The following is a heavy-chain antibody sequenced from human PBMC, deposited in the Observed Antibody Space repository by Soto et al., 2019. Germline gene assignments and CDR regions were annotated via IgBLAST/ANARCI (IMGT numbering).Heavy chain of an antibody. CDR2: IYYSGST. Sequence: SETLSLTCTVSGGSISSSSFHWGWIRQPPGKGLEWIGSIYYSGSTYYSPSLKSRVTISVDTSKNQFSLKLSSVTAADTAVYYCARTYDGSGPNSGGYGFDIWGQGTMVTVSS. V-gene: IGHV4-39*07. CDR1: GGSISSSSFH. J-gene: IGHJ3*02. CDR3: ARTYDGSGPNSGGYGFDI. D-gene: IGHD3-22*01.